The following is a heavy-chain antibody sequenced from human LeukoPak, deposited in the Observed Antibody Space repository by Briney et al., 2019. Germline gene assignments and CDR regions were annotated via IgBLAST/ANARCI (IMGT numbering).Heavy chain of an antibody. Sequence: SETLSLTCAVYGGSFSGYYWSWIRRPPGKGLEWIGEINHSGSTNYNPSLKSRVTISVDTSKNQFSLKLSSVTAADTAVYYCARVRRSYGYRLPYYYYYYMDVWGKGTTVTVSS. CDR2: INHSGST. J-gene: IGHJ6*03. V-gene: IGHV4-34*01. D-gene: IGHD5-18*01. CDR1: GGSFSGYY. CDR3: ARVRRSYGYRLPYYYYYYMDV.